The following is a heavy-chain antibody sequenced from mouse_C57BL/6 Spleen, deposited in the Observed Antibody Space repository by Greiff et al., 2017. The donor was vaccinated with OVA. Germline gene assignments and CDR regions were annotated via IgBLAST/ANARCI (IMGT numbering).Heavy chain of an antibody. CDR3: TRDIYYYGSSYWYFDV. D-gene: IGHD1-1*01. J-gene: IGHJ1*03. V-gene: IGHV5-9-1*02. CDR1: GFTFSSYA. Sequence: EVMLVESGEGLVKPGGSLKLSCAASGFTFSSYAMSWVRQTPEKRLEWVAYISSGGDYIYYADTVKGRFTISRDNARNTLYLQMSSLKSEDTAMYYCTRDIYYYGSSYWYFDVWGTGTTVTVSS. CDR2: ISSGGDYI.